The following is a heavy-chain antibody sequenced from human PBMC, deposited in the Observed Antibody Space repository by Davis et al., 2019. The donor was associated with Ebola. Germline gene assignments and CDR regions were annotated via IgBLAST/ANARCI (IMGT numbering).Heavy chain of an antibody. CDR3: ASLGYSSSPGAAFDI. CDR2: INPSGGST. Sequence: ASVKVSCKASGYTFTGYYMHWVRQAPGQGLEWMGIINPSGGSTSYAQKFQGRVTMTRDTSTSTVYMELSSLRSEDTAVYYCASLGYSSSPGAAFDIWGQGTMVTVSS. J-gene: IGHJ3*02. D-gene: IGHD6-6*01. CDR1: GYTFTGYY. V-gene: IGHV1-46*01.